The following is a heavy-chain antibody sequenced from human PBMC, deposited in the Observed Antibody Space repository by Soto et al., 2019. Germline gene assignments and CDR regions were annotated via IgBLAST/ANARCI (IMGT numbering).Heavy chain of an antibody. Sequence: GASVKVSCKASGGTFSSYAISWVRQAPGQGLEWMGGIIPIFGTANYAQKFQGRVTITADESTSTAYMELSSLRSEDTAVYYCAREFYGDYVSVRFDPWGQGTLVTVSS. CDR1: GGTFSSYA. D-gene: IGHD4-17*01. CDR2: IIPIFGTA. V-gene: IGHV1-69*13. J-gene: IGHJ5*02. CDR3: AREFYGDYVSVRFDP.